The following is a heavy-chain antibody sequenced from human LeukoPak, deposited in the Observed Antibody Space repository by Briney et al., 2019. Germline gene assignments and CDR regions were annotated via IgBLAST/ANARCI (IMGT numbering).Heavy chain of an antibody. Sequence: TGGSLRLSCAASGFTFSSYAMSWVRQAPGKGLEWVSSISGSGGSTYFADSVKGRFSISRDNSKNTLFLQMNSLRAEDTAVYYCAKHLAAAVYGMDVWGQGTTVTVSS. V-gene: IGHV3-23*01. CDR3: AKHLAAAVYGMDV. CDR1: GFTFSSYA. D-gene: IGHD6-13*01. J-gene: IGHJ6*02. CDR2: ISGSGGST.